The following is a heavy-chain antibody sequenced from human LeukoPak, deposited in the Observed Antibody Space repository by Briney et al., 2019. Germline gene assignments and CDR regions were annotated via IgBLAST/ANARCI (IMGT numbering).Heavy chain of an antibody. D-gene: IGHD3-22*01. CDR3: ATFIYDSPPRWFDP. J-gene: IGHJ5*02. Sequence: SETLSLTCTVSGGSISIGDYYWSWIRQPPGKGLEWIGYIYYSGSTYYNPSLKSRVTISVDTSKNQFSLKLSSVTAADTAVYYCATFIYDSPPRWFDPWGQGTLVTVSS. CDR2: IYYSGST. CDR1: GGSISIGDYY. V-gene: IGHV4-30-4*01.